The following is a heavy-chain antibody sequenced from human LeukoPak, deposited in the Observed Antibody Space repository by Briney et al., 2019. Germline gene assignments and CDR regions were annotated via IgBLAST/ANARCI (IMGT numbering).Heavy chain of an antibody. J-gene: IGHJ5*02. Sequence: GGSLRLSCAASGFTFSSYGMHWVRQAPGKGLEWGAVISNDGSVKYYVDSVKGRFTISRDNSKDTLYLQINSQGADDTAVYYCAKESPGRWNLNPWGQGTQVIVSS. D-gene: IGHD1-7*01. CDR2: ISNDGSVK. V-gene: IGHV3-30*18. CDR3: AKESPGRWNLNP. CDR1: GFTFSSYG.